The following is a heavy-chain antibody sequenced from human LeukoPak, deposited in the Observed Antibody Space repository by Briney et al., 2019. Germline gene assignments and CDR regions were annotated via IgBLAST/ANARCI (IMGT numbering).Heavy chain of an antibody. V-gene: IGHV3-53*01. CDR1: GFIVSSNY. Sequence: GGSLRLSCAASGFIVSSNYMSWVRQAPGKGLEWVSVIYSGGSTYYADSVKGRFTISRDNSKNTLYLQMNSLRAEDTAVYYCARGLDTAMVIDYWGQGTLVTVSS. J-gene: IGHJ4*02. D-gene: IGHD5-18*01. CDR3: ARGLDTAMVIDY. CDR2: IYSGGST.